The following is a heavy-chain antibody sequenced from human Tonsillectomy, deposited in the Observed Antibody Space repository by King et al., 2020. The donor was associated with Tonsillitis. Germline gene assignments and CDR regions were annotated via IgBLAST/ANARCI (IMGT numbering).Heavy chain of an antibody. Sequence: VQLQESGPGLVKPAETLSLTCTVSGGSISSYYWSWIRQPAGKGLEWIGRIYTSGSTDYNPSLKSRVTMSVDTSKNKFSLKLSSVTAADTAVYYCARDRAGSGWYGFGYWGQGTLVTVSS. V-gene: IGHV4-4*07. CDR2: IYTSGST. D-gene: IGHD6-19*01. CDR3: ARDRAGSGWYGFGY. CDR1: GGSISSYY. J-gene: IGHJ4*02.